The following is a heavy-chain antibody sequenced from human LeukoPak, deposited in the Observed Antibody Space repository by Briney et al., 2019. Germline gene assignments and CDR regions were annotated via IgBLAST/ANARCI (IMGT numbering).Heavy chain of an antibody. CDR3: ARNTGWGINNWFDP. D-gene: IGHD3-16*01. J-gene: IGHJ5*02. CDR2: ISSSGSTM. Sequence: GGSLRLSCAASGFTFSSYEMNWVRQAPGKGLEWVSYISSSGSTMYYADSVKGRFTTSRDNAKNSLYLQMNSLRAEDTAVYYCARNTGWGINNWFDPWGQGTLVTVSS. CDR1: GFTFSSYE. V-gene: IGHV3-48*03.